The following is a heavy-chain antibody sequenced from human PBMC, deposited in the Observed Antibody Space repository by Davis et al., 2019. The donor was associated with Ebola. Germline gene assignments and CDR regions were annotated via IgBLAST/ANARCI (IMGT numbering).Heavy chain of an antibody. J-gene: IGHJ5*02. CDR1: GGTFSSYA. D-gene: IGHD6-19*01. CDR2: IIPILGIA. Sequence: AASVKVSCKASGGTFSSYAISWVRQAPGQGLEWMGRIIPILGIANYAQKFQGRVTITADKSTSTAYMELSSLRSEDTAVYYCAREEDSIAVAGTSPNWSDPWGQGTLVTVSS. V-gene: IGHV1-69*04. CDR3: AREEDSIAVAGTSPNWSDP.